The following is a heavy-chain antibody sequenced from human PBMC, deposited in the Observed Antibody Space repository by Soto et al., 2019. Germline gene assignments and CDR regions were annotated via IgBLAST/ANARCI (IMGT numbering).Heavy chain of an antibody. CDR2: ISSGGNT. D-gene: IGHD6-13*01. V-gene: IGHV3-66*01. J-gene: IGHJ4*02. CDR1: GFTVSSNY. CDR3: ARPHTSSWTYFDS. Sequence: GGSLRLSCAASGFTVSSNYMSWVRQAPGKGLEWVSVISSGGNTYYAGSVKGRFTISRDNSKNTLYLQMSSLRAEDTAVYYCARPHTSSWTYFDSWGQGTLVTVPQ.